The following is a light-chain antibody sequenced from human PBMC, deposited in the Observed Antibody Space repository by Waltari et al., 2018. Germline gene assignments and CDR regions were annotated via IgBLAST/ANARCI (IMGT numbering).Light chain of an antibody. CDR1: QSISSNY. CDR2: GAS. J-gene: IGKJ2*01. V-gene: IGKV3-20*01. Sequence: EIVLTQSPGTLSLSPGARATLSCRSSQSISSNYLAWYQQKPGQATRLLIYGASSRATGIPDRCSGSGSGTDFTLTISRLEPEDFAVYYCQQYGSSPTFGQGTKLEIK. CDR3: QQYGSSPT.